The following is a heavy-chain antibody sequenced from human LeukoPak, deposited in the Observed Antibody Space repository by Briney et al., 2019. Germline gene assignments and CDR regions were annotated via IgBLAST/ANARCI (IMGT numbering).Heavy chain of an antibody. CDR3: ARVPRGYSGYVSYFDY. V-gene: IGHV4-39*07. CDR1: GGSISSSSYY. J-gene: IGHJ4*02. Sequence: SSETLSLTCTVSGGSISSSSYYWGWIRQPPGKGLEWIGSIYYSGSTYYNPSLKSRVTISVDTSKNQFSLKLSSVTAADTAVYYCARVPRGYSGYVSYFDYWGQGTLVTVSS. CDR2: IYYSGST. D-gene: IGHD5-12*01.